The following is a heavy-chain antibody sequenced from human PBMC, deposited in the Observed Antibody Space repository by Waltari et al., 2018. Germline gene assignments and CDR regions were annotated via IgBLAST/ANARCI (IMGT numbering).Heavy chain of an antibody. CDR1: GGSFSGYY. CDR2: INHSGST. Sequence: QVQLQQWGAGLLKPSETLSLTCAVYGGSFSGYYWSWIRQPPGKGLEWIGEINHSGSTNYTPSLNSRGTISVDTSKNQFSLKLSSVTAADTAVYYCARRSRRVAGRSCGFDYWGQGTLVTVSS. D-gene: IGHD6-19*01. J-gene: IGHJ4*02. V-gene: IGHV4-34*01. CDR3: ARRSRRVAGRSCGFDY.